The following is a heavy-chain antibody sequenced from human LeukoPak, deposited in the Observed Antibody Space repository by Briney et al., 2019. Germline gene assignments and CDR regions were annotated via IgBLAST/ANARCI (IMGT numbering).Heavy chain of an antibody. CDR2: IYYSGST. D-gene: IGHD1-26*01. Sequence: PSETLSLTCTVSGGSISSYHWSWIRQPPGKGLEWIGYIYYSGSTNYNPSLKSRVTISVDTSKNQFSLKLSSVTAADTAVYYCARETSLMGATVGSAFDIWGQGTMVTVSS. J-gene: IGHJ3*02. V-gene: IGHV4-59*01. CDR1: GGSISSYH. CDR3: ARETSLMGATVGSAFDI.